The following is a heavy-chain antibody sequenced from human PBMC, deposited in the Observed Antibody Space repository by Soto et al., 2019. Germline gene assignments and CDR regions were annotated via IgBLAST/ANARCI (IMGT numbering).Heavy chain of an antibody. Sequence: PSETLSLTCTVSGGSISGYYWSWIRQSPGKGLEWIGYIYSSGSTKYNPPLQSRVAISIDTSKNLISLNLSSVTAADTAVYYCARDRGSGYYYFDHWGQGTLVTVSS. J-gene: IGHJ4*02. D-gene: IGHD5-12*01. V-gene: IGHV4-59*01. CDR1: GGSISGYY. CDR2: IYSSGST. CDR3: ARDRGSGYYYFDH.